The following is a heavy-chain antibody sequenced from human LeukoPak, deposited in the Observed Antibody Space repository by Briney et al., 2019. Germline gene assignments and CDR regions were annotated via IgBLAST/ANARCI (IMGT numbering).Heavy chain of an antibody. CDR2: IWYDGSNK. D-gene: IGHD2/OR15-2a*01. Sequence: SGGSLRLSCAASGFSFSNYGKHWVRQAPGKGLEWVALIWYDGSNKYYTDSVKGRLTISRDNSKDTLFLQMNSLRAEDTAVYYCAREGPRGNSQFDYWGQGTLVTVSS. CDR1: GFSFSNYG. CDR3: AREGPRGNSQFDY. J-gene: IGHJ4*02. V-gene: IGHV3-33*01.